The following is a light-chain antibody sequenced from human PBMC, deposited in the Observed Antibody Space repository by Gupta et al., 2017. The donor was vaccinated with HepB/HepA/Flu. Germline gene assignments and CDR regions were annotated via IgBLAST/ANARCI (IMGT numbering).Light chain of an antibody. CDR2: QDS. CDR1: KLGDKY. J-gene: IGLJ1*01. Sequence: SYELTQPPSVSVSPGQTASITCSGDKLGDKYACWYQQKPGQSPVLVIYQDSKRPSRIPERFSGSNSGNTATLTISGTQAMDEADYYCQAWDSNMRVFGTGTKVTVL. CDR3: QAWDSNMRV. V-gene: IGLV3-1*01.